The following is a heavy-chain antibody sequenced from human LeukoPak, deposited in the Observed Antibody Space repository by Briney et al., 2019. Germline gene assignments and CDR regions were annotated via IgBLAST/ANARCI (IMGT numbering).Heavy chain of an antibody. CDR3: ARDASSHSSGWHPFLDY. Sequence: GGSLRLSCAASGFTFSSYWMSCVRQAPRNGPERVTNITQDGSEKYYVDSVKGRFTISRDNAKNSLYLQMNSLRAEDTAVYYCARDASSHSSGWHPFLDYRGQGTLVTVSS. CDR1: GFTFSSYW. CDR2: ITQDGSEK. J-gene: IGHJ4*02. D-gene: IGHD6-19*01. V-gene: IGHV3-7*03.